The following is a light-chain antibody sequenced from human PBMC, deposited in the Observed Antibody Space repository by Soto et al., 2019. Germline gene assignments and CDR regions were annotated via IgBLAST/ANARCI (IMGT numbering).Light chain of an antibody. V-gene: IGKV1-27*01. J-gene: IGKJ2*03. Sequence: DIQMTQSPSSLSASVGDRVTITCRASQAISNFVAWYQQKPGKSPTLLISEASTQQSGVPSRFSGRGSGTDFTLTISSLEPEDFATYYCQNLSGAPYGFGQGTKLAVK. CDR1: QAISNF. CDR2: EAS. CDR3: QNLSGAPYG.